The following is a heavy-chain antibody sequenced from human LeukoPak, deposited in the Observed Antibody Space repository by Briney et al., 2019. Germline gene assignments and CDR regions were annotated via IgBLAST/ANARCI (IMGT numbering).Heavy chain of an antibody. D-gene: IGHD3-22*01. J-gene: IGHJ4*02. CDR1: GYTFTSYY. Sequence: ASVKVSCKASGYTFTSYYMHWVRQAPGQGLEWMGIINPSGGSTSYAQKFQGRVTMTRDTSTSTVYMELSSLRSEDTAVYYCARGPYYYDSSGSHQFDYWGQGTLVTVSS. CDR3: ARGPYYYDSSGSHQFDY. CDR2: INPSGGST. V-gene: IGHV1-46*01.